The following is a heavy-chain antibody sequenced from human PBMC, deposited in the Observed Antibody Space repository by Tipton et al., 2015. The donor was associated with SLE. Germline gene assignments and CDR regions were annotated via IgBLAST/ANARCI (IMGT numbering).Heavy chain of an antibody. CDR3: ARWAGPTVNFDY. V-gene: IGHV4-59*01. CDR2: IYYSGST. D-gene: IGHD4-11*01. Sequence: LRLSCTVSGGSISSYYWSWIRQPPGKGLEWIGYIYYSGSTNYNPSLKSRVTISVYTSKNQFSLKLSSVTAADTAVYYCARWAGPTVNFDYWGQGTLVTVSS. CDR1: GGSISSYY. J-gene: IGHJ4*02.